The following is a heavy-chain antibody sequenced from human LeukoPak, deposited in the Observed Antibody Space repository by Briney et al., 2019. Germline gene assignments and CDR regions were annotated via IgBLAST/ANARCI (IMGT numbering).Heavy chain of an antibody. CDR2: IYYSGST. J-gene: IGHJ4*02. CDR1: GGSISSSSYY. Sequence: SETLSLTCTVSGGSISSSSYYWGWIRQPPGKGLEWIGSIYYSGSTYYNPSLKSRVTISVDTYKNQFSLKLSSVTAADTAVYYCAKFQYLYSYGCLDYWGQGTPVTVSS. V-gene: IGHV4-39*07. CDR3: AKFQYLYSYGCLDY. D-gene: IGHD5-18*01.